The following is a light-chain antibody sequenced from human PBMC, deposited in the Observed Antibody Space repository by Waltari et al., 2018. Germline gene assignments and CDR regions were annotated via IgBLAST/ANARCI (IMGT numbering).Light chain of an antibody. Sequence: QSALTQPASVSGSPGQSITISCTGSSSDVGTHNLVSWYQHHPDKVPKLILYEGTKRPSGISDRFSDSKSGNTASLTISGLQAEDEADYYCSSYAGRTTVFGTGTKVCVL. CDR3: SSYAGRTTV. CDR1: SSDVGTHNL. J-gene: IGLJ1*01. V-gene: IGLV2-23*03. CDR2: EGT.